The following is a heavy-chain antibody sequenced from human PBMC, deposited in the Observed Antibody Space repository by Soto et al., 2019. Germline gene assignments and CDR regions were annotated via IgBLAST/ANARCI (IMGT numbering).Heavy chain of an antibody. CDR1: GFTFSSYW. D-gene: IGHD3-10*01. J-gene: IGHJ6*03. Sequence: GGSLRLSCAASGFTFSSYWMSWVRQAPGKGLEWVANIKQDGSEKYYVDSVKGRFTISRDNAKNSLYLQMNSLRAEDTAVYYCARDPAFSYYGSNYMDVWGKGTTVTVSS. V-gene: IGHV3-7*01. CDR3: ARDPAFSYYGSNYMDV. CDR2: IKQDGSEK.